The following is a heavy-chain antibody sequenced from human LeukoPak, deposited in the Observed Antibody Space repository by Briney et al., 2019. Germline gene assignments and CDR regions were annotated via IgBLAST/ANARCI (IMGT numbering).Heavy chain of an antibody. CDR3: ARDKGAWFGELSGWFDS. Sequence: GGTLRLSCAASGFTFSNYGMNWVRQAPGKGLEWVSAISGSGHNTYYADSVKGRFTISRDNSKNAVYLQMNSLRVEDTAEYYCARDKGAWFGELSGWFDSWGQGTLVTVYS. J-gene: IGHJ5*01. CDR1: GFTFSNYG. CDR2: ISGSGHNT. V-gene: IGHV3-23*01. D-gene: IGHD3-10*01.